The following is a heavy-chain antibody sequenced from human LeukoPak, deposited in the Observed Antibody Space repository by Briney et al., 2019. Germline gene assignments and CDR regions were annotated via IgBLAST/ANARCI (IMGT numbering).Heavy chain of an antibody. Sequence: GGSLRLSCAASGFTFSSYAMSWVRQAPGKGLEWVSAISGSGGSTYYADSVKGRFTISRDNSKNTIYLQMNSLRAEDTAVYYCAKATQQLVRKLYFDYWGQGTLVTVSS. CDR2: ISGSGGST. CDR3: AKATQQLVRKLYFDY. V-gene: IGHV3-23*01. J-gene: IGHJ4*02. D-gene: IGHD6-13*01. CDR1: GFTFSSYA.